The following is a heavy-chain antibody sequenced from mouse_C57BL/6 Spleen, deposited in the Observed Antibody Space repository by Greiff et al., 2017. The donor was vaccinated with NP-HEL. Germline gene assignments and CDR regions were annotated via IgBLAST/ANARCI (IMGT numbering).Heavy chain of an antibody. J-gene: IGHJ2*01. CDR3: ARSYERTDY. D-gene: IGHD2-12*01. Sequence: QVQLQQPGAELVRPGTSVKLSCKASGYTFTSYWMHWVKQRPGQGLEWIGVIDPSDSYTNYNQKFKGKATLTVDTSSSTAYMQLSSLTSEDSAVYYCARSYERTDYWGQGTTLTVSS. V-gene: IGHV1-59*01. CDR1: GYTFTSYW. CDR2: IDPSDSYT.